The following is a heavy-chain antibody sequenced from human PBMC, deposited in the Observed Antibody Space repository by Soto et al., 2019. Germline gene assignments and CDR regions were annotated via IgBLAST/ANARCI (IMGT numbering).Heavy chain of an antibody. V-gene: IGHV3-48*01. CDR3: ARGLHFRGRTTDY. CDR2: ISSSSSTI. D-gene: IGHD4-4*01. J-gene: IGHJ4*02. CDR1: GFTFSSYS. Sequence: GGSLRLSCAASGFTFSSYSMNWVRQAPGKGLEWVSYISSSSSTIYYADSVKGRFTISRDNAKNSLYLQMNSLRAEDTAVYYCARGLHFRGRTTDYWGQGTLVTVSS.